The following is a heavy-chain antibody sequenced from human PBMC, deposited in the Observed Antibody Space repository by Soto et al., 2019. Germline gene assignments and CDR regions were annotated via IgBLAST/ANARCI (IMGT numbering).Heavy chain of an antibody. CDR2: INPSGDGT. D-gene: IGHD6-6*01. CDR3: ASDSTAPPTGLGY. V-gene: IGHV1-46*04. Sequence: QVQLVQSGAEVKKPGASVKLSCKASGYTFTSYYMHWVRQAPGQGLEWMGRINPSGDGTDYAQKLQGRVTMTRDTPTSTVYMDRSSLRSEDTAVYFCASDSTAPPTGLGYWGQGTLVVVSS. CDR1: GYTFTSYY. J-gene: IGHJ4*02.